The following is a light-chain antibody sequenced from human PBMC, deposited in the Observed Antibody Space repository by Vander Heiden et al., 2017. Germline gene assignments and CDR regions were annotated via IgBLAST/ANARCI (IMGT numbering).Light chain of an antibody. V-gene: IGLV2-11*01. CDR2: EVN. J-gene: IGLJ2*01. CDR3: CSDAGMYTGV. CDR1: GRDVGAFNY. Sequence: QSALTQPRSVSGSPGQSVLISCTGTGRDVGAFNYVSWYQQHPGNAPKLIRDEVNKRPSGVPDRFAGSKSGNTAALTIAGLQAEDEADDSCCSDAGMYTGVFGGGTKLTVL.